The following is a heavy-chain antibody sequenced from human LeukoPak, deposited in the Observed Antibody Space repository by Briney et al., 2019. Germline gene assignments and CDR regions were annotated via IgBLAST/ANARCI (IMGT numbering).Heavy chain of an antibody. J-gene: IGHJ3*02. CDR3: ATNPLDIVVVPADVAFDI. CDR2: FDPEDGET. D-gene: IGHD2-2*03. Sequence: GGSVKVSCKVSGYTLTELSMHWVRQAPGKGHEWMGGFDPEDGETIYAQKFQGRVTMTEDTSTDTAYMELSSLRSEDTAVYYCATNPLDIVVVPADVAFDIWGQGTMVTVSS. V-gene: IGHV1-24*01. CDR1: GYTLTELS.